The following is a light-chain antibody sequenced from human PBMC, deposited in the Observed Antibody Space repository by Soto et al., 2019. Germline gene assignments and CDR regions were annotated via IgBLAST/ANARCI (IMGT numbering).Light chain of an antibody. V-gene: IGKV3-20*01. CDR2: GAS. CDR1: QSVSSSY. J-gene: IGKJ4*01. CDR3: QQYGSSPPTT. Sequence: EIVLTQSPGTLSLSPGERATLSCRASQSVSSSYLAWYQQKPGQAPRLLIYGASSRATDIPDRFSGSGSGTDFTLNISRLEPEDFAVYYCQQYGSSPPTTFGGGTKVEIK.